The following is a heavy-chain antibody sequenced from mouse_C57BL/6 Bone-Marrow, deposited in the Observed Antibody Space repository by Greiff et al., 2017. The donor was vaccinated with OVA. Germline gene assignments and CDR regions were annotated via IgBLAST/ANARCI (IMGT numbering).Heavy chain of an antibody. V-gene: IGHV1-4*01. CDR2: INPSSGYT. J-gene: IGHJ3*01. CDR1: GYTFTSYT. CDR3: ASVGSSYRAWFAY. Sequence: VQLQQSGAELARPGASVKMSCKASGYTFTSYTMHWVKQRPGQGLEWIGYINPSSGYTKYNQKFKDKATLTADKSSSTAYMQLSSLTSEDSAVYYCASVGSSYRAWFAYWGQGTLVTVSA. D-gene: IGHD1-1*01.